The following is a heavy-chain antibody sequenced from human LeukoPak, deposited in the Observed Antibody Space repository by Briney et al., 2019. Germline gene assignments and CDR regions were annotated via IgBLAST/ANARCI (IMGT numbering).Heavy chain of an antibody. CDR2: INGGDGNT. J-gene: IGHJ4*02. CDR1: GYSFSTYA. Sequence: ASVKVSCKTSGYSFSTYAIQWVRQAPGQRLEWMGWINGGDGNTKFLQKFQCRVTITRDTSASSSYMELSSLRSEDTAVYYCERSYIVVVQAVYFDYWGQGTLVTVSS. CDR3: ERSYIVVVQAVYFDY. D-gene: IGHD2-2*01. V-gene: IGHV1-3*01.